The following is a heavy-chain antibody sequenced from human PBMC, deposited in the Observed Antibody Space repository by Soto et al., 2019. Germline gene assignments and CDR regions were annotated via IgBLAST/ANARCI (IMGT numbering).Heavy chain of an antibody. CDR1: GHSMSNTDYF. Sequence: SETLSLTCTVSGHSMSNTDYFWGWIRQTPWSDLQWIGSLFYTGHTYYNPSLLSRVTIFADTSKNQFSLRLSSVTAADTAVYYCARRYGGNFDYWGQGTLVTVSS. V-gene: IGHV4-39*07. CDR3: ARRYGGNFDY. J-gene: IGHJ4*02. CDR2: LFYTGHT. D-gene: IGHD1-26*01.